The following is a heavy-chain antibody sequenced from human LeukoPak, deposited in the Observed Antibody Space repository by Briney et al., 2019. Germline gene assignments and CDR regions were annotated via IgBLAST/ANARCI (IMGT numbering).Heavy chain of an antibody. CDR2: IYYSGST. J-gene: IGHJ4*02. CDR3: ARGVLWFGGGFDY. CDR1: GGSISSYY. V-gene: IGHV4-59*01. Sequence: SETLSLTCTVSGGSISSYYWSWIRQPPGKGLEWIGYIYYSGSTNYNPSFKSRVTISVDTSKNQFSLKLSSVTAADTAVYYCARGVLWFGGGFDYWGQGTLVTVSS. D-gene: IGHD3-10*01.